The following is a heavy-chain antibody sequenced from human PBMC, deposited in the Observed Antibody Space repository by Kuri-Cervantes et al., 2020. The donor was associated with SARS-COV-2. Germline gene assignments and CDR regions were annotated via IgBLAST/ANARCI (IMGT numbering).Heavy chain of an antibody. CDR1: GGSVSSGSYY. CDR2: IYYSGST. D-gene: IGHD6-6*01. J-gene: IGHJ4*02. V-gene: IGHV4-61*01. Sequence: SETLSLTCTVSGGSVSSGSYYWSWIRQPPGKGLEWIGYIYYSGSTNYNPSLKSRVTISVDTSKNQFSLKLSSVTAADTAVCYCARVMSTSSIAARPRPYYFDYWGQGTLVTVSS. CDR3: ARVMSTSSIAARPRPYYFDY.